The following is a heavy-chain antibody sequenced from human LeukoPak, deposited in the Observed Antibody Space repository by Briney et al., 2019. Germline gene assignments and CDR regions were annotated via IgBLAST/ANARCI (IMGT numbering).Heavy chain of an antibody. V-gene: IGHV1-69*13. CDR3: ARDEEKVAGSL. CDR2: IIPLFGAP. CDR1: GGTFGSYA. J-gene: IGHJ4*02. D-gene: IGHD2-15*01. Sequence: ASVKVPCKPSGGTFGSYAISWVRQAPGQGLEWVGGIIPLFGAPLYAQKFQGRVTITADERTSTVYMDLSSLRSDDTAVYYCARDEEKVAGSLWGQGTPVIVSS.